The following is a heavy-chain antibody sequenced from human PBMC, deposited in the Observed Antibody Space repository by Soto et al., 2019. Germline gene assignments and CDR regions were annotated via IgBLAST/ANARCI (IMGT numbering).Heavy chain of an antibody. CDR3: AKGTCTNGVCYFDY. D-gene: IGHD2-8*01. CDR1: GFTFTTYA. J-gene: IGHJ4*02. Sequence: GGSLRLSCAASGFTFTTYAMSWVRQAPGKGLEWVSTISGSGAGTHYADSVKGRFTISRDNSKNTLYLQMNSLRAEDTAIYYCAKGTCTNGVCYFDYWGQGTLVTVSS. CDR2: ISGSGAGT. V-gene: IGHV3-23*01.